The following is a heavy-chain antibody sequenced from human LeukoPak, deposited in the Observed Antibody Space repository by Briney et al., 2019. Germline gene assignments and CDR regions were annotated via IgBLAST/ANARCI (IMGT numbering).Heavy chain of an antibody. V-gene: IGHV4-34*01. CDR3: ARHLTFLTVTFQGGWFDP. J-gene: IGHJ5*02. Sequence: SETLSLTCAVYGGSFSGYYWSWIRQPPGKGLEWIGEINHSGSTNYNPSLKSRVTISVDTSKNQFSLKLSSVTAADTAVYYCARHLTFLTVTFQGGWFDPWGQGTLVTVSS. D-gene: IGHD4-17*01. CDR2: INHSGST. CDR1: GGSFSGYY.